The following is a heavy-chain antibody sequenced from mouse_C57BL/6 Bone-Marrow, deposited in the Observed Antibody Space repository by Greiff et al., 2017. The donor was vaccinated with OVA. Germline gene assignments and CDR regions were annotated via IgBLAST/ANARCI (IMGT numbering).Heavy chain of an antibody. CDR2: INPSSGYT. D-gene: IGHD2-1*01. J-gene: IGHJ2*01. V-gene: IGHV1-4*01. Sequence: VQRVESGAELARPGASVKMSCKASGYTFTSYTMHWVKQRPGQGLEWIGYINPSSGYTKYNQKFKDKATLTADKSSSTAYMQLSSLTSEDSAVYYCARPLYGNYPYYFDYWGQGTTLTVSS. CDR3: ARPLYGNYPYYFDY. CDR1: GYTFTSYT.